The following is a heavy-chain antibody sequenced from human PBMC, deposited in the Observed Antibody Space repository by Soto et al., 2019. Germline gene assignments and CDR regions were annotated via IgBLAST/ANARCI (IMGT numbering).Heavy chain of an antibody. CDR2: ISWNSGNI. CDR3: VRSKGGKSYGTPFDY. D-gene: IGHD1-1*01. Sequence: EVQLEESGGALVQPGRSLRLSCAASGFTFDDYAMHWVRQVLVKGLEWVASISWNSGNIGYADSVKGRFTTSRDNAKNSLYHPMNRLRPEETALYYCVRSKGGKSYGTPFDYWGQGTLGSVSS. V-gene: IGHV3-9*01. CDR1: GFTFDDYA. J-gene: IGHJ4*02.